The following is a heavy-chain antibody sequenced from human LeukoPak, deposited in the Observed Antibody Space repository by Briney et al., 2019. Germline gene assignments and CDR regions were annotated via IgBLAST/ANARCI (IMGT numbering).Heavy chain of an antibody. J-gene: IGHJ4*02. V-gene: IGHV4-59*01. CDR2: IYYSGST. CDR3: ARTEGKRSDYSFPFDY. Sequence: SETLSLTCTVSGGSMSSYYWSWIRQPPGKGLEWIGYIYYSGSTNYNPSLKSRVTISVDTSKNQFSLKLSSVTAADTAVYYCARTEGKRSDYSFPFDYWGQGTLVTVSS. CDR1: GGSMSSYY. D-gene: IGHD3-22*01.